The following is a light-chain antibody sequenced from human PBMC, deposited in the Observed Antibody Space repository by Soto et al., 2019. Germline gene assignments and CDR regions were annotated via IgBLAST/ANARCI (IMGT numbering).Light chain of an antibody. CDR1: ISDVVGYNS. V-gene: IGLV2-14*01. CDR3: SSYSSSSPL. Sequence: QSLLTQAASVSGSRGQSITISCTGTISDVVGYNSVSWYQHHPDKAPRLMIYEVSLRPSTVSSRFSGSKSGNTASLTISGLPAEDEADYYCSSYSSSSPLFGGGTQLT. CDR2: EVS. J-gene: IGLJ2*01.